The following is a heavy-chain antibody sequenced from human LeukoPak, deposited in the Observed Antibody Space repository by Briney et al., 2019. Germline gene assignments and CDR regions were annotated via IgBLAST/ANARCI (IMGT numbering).Heavy chain of an antibody. CDR3: ARAPLHYYDSSGYYDHFDY. J-gene: IGHJ4*02. CDR2: IIPILGIA. V-gene: IGHV1-69*04. Sequence: ASVKVSCKASGGTFSSYAISWVRQAPGQGLEWMGRIIPILGIANYVQKFQGRVTMTADKSTSTAYMELSSLRSEDTAVYYCARAPLHYYDSSGYYDHFDYWGQGALVTVSS. CDR1: GGTFSSYA. D-gene: IGHD3-22*01.